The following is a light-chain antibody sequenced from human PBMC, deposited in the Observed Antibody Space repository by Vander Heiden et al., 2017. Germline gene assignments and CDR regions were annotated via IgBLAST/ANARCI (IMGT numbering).Light chain of an antibody. V-gene: IGKV3-20*01. CDR3: QQYGSSLIT. Sequence: EIVLTQSPGTLSLPPGERATLSCRASQSVSSSYLAWYQQKPGQAPRLLIYGASSRATGIPDRFSGSGSGTDFTLTISRLDPEDFAVYYCQQYGSSLITFGQGTRLEIK. CDR2: GAS. J-gene: IGKJ5*01. CDR1: QSVSSSY.